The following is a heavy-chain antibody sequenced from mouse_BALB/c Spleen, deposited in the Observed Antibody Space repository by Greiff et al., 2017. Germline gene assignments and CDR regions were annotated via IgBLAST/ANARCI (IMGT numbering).Heavy chain of an antibody. CDR1: GYTFSSYW. D-gene: IGHD2-14*01. Sequence: VKLQESGAELMKPGASVKISCKATGYTFSSYWIEWVKQRPGHGLEWIGEILPGSGSTNYNEKFKGKATFTADTSSNTAYMQLSSLTSEDSAVYYCARGGRYEDYFDYWGQGTTLTVSS. CDR3: ARGGRYEDYFDY. J-gene: IGHJ2*01. V-gene: IGHV1-9*01. CDR2: ILPGSGST.